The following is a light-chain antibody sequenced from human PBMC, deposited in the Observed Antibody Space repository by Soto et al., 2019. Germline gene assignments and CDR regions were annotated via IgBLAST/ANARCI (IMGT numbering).Light chain of an antibody. J-gene: IGKJ1*01. CDR1: QNVSSSY. CDR2: GAS. V-gene: IGKV3-20*01. Sequence: EIVLTQSPGTLSLSPGERATLSCRASQNVSSSYLAWYQQKPGQAPRLLIYGASSRATGIPDRFSGSGSGTDFSLTISRLEPEDFAVYYCHQYGGSPTWTFGQGTKVEIK. CDR3: HQYGGSPTWT.